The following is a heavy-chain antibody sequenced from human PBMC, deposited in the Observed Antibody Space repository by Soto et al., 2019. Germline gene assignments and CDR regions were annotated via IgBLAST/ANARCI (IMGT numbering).Heavy chain of an antibody. CDR1: GYTFTRYG. D-gene: IGHD2-8*01. CDR3: ATNGQPPYYYYGLDV. J-gene: IGHJ6*02. Sequence: QGQLVQSGAEVKMPGASVKVSCKASGYTFTRYGISWVRQAPGQGLEWMGWISGYNGDANYAQSFQGRGSMTIDTTTTTAYMELRTLTPDDTAVYYCATNGQPPYYYYGLDVWGQGTTVTVSS. CDR2: ISGYNGDA. V-gene: IGHV1-18*01.